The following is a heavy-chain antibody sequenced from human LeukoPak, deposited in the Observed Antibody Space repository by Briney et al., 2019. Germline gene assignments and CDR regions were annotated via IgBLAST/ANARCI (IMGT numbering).Heavy chain of an antibody. CDR3: ARDNLGLQDAFDI. CDR2: IYYSGST. V-gene: IGHV4-39*07. Sequence: SETLSLTCTVSGGSISSSSYYWGWIRQPPGKGLEWIGSIYYSGSTYYNPSLKSRVTMSMYTSRNRFSLMLSSATAADTAVYFCARDNLGLQDAFDIWGQGTMVIVSS. CDR1: GGSISSSSYY. D-gene: IGHD5-24*01. J-gene: IGHJ3*02.